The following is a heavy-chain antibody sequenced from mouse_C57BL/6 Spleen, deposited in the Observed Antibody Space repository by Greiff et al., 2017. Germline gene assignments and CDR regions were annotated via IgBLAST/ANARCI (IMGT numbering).Heavy chain of an antibody. V-gene: IGHV1-52*01. CDR3: ARGGGDGNSHFDY. CDR2: IDPSDSDT. D-gene: IGHD2-3*01. CDR1: GYTFTSYW. Sequence: QVQLQQPGAELVRPGSSVKLSCKASGYTFTSYWMHWVKQRPIQGLEWIGNIDPSDSDTHYNQKFKDKATLTVDKSSSTAYMQLSSLTSEDSAVYYCARGGGDGNSHFDYWGKGTTLTVYS. J-gene: IGHJ2*01.